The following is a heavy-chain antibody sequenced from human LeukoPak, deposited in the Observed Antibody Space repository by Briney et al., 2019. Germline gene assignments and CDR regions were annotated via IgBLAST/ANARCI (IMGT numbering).Heavy chain of an antibody. CDR1: GFTFSSYA. CDR3: ARSGIAAAGFDY. Sequence: QSGGSLRLSCAASGFTFSSYAMSWVRQAPGKGLEWVSAISGSGGSTYYADSVKGRFTISRYNSKNTLYLQMNSLRAEDTAVYYCARSGIAAAGFDYWGQGTLVTVSS. J-gene: IGHJ4*02. CDR2: ISGSGGST. D-gene: IGHD6-13*01. V-gene: IGHV3-23*01.